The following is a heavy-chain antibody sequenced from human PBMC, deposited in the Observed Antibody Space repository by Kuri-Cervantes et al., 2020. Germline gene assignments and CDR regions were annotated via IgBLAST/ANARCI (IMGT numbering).Heavy chain of an antibody. CDR3: ATDSNSVGKIYSYYMDV. V-gene: IGHV1-18*01. D-gene: IGHD1-7*01. CDR2: ISGYNGNT. J-gene: IGHJ6*03. Sequence: ASVKVSCKASGYTFTTYGISWVRQAPGQGLEWMGWISGYNGNTNYAQNLQGRVTTTRDTSITTAYMELSGLRSDDTAVYFCATDSNSVGKIYSYYMDVWGKGTTVTVSS. CDR1: GYTFTTYG.